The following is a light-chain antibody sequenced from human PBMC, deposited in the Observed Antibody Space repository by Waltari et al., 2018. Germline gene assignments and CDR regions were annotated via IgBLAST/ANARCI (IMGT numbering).Light chain of an antibody. CDR3: AQRNDWPIT. Sequence: DIVLTQSPATLSLSPGERATLSCRASQYINADLAWYQQKPGQAPRVFVYDASNRATGTPARVSGSGSGTDFTLTISSLDPEDSAVYYCAQRNDWPITFGQGTRVEIK. J-gene: IGKJ5*01. CDR2: DAS. CDR1: QYINAD. V-gene: IGKV3-11*01.